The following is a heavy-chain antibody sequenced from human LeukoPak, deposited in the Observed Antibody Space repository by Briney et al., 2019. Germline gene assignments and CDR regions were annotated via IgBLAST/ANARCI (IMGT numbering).Heavy chain of an antibody. CDR1: GFTFDSHA. CDR3: AKKLSGSGWIFDY. CDR2: ISGSGGST. V-gene: IGHV3-23*01. J-gene: IGHJ4*02. Sequence: GGSLRLSCAASGFTFDSHAMNWVRQAPGKGLEWVSAISGSGGSTYYADSVKGWFTISRDNSKNTLYLQMNSLRAEDTAMYYCAKKLSGSGWIFDYWGQGTLVTVSS. D-gene: IGHD6-19*01.